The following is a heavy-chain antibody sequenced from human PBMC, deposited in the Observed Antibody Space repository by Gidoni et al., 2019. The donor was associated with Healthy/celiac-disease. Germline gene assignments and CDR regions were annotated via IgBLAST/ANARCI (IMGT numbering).Heavy chain of an antibody. CDR3: ARGGFYSSSWYPYFDY. CDR1: GFTFSSYA. V-gene: IGHV3-30-3*01. J-gene: IGHJ4*02. Sequence: QVQLVESGGGVVPPGRSLSLSCAASGFTFSSYAMHWVRQAPGKGLEWVAVISYDGSNKYYADSVKGRFTISRDNSKNTLYLQMNSLRAEDTAVYYCARGGFYSSSWYPYFDYWGQGTLVTVSS. CDR2: ISYDGSNK. D-gene: IGHD6-13*01.